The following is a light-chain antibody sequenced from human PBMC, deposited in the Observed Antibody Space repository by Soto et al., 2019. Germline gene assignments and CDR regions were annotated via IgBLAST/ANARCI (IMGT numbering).Light chain of an antibody. Sequence: PGERATLSCRASQSVSNNYLAWYQQKPGQAPRRLIYGASSRATGIPDRFSGSGSGTDFTLTINSLQPEDFATYYCQQAYSFPITFGQGTRLEIK. CDR2: GAS. J-gene: IGKJ5*01. CDR1: QSVSNNY. V-gene: IGKV3D-7*01. CDR3: QQAYSFPIT.